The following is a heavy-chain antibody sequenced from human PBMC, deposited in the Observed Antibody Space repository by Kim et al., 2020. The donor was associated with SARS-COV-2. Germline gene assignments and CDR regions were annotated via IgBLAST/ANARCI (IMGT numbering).Heavy chain of an antibody. J-gene: IGHJ6*02. D-gene: IGHD2-21*02. CDR2: INTNTGNP. Sequence: ASVKVSCKASGYTFTSYAMNWVRQAPGQGLEWMGWINTNTGNPTYAQGFTGRFVFSLDTSVSTAYLQISSLKAEDTAVYYCARGSIVVVTAGDYYYGMDVWGQGTTVTVSS. V-gene: IGHV7-4-1*02. CDR1: GYTFTSYA. CDR3: ARGSIVVVTAGDYYYGMDV.